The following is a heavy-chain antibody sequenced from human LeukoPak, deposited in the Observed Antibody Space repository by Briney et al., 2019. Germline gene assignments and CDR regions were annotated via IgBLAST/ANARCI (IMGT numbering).Heavy chain of an antibody. D-gene: IGHD3-22*01. CDR2: IGTYGGDT. Sequence: ASVKVSCKATSRISWVRQAPGQGLEWLGWIGTYGGDTYYAQKFQGRITVTTDTSTSTVYVALRNLRSDDPAVYYCARDLWNFYDDSGYNRDFDSWGQGTLVTVPS. J-gene: IGHJ5*01. CDR3: ARDLWNFYDDSGYNRDFDS. CDR1: TSR. V-gene: IGHV1-18*01.